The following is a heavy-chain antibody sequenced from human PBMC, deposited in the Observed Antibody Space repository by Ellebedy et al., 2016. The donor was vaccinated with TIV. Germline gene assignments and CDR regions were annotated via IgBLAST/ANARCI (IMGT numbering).Heavy chain of an antibody. V-gene: IGHV3-66*04. CDR3: ASHSSSGWYFDY. CDR1: GFTVSSNY. J-gene: IGHJ4*02. D-gene: IGHD6-19*01. CDR2: IYIGGST. Sequence: LSLTCAASGFTVSSNYMSWVRQAPGKGLEWVSVIYIGGSTYYADSVKGRFTISRDNSKNTLYLQMNSLRAEDTAVYYCASHSSSGWYFDYWGQGTLVTVSS.